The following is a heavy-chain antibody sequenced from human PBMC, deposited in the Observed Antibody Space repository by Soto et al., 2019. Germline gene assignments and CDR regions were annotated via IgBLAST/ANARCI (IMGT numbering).Heavy chain of an antibody. J-gene: IGHJ2*01. CDR1: GFTFSSYA. D-gene: IGHD3-9*01. CDR2: ISGSGGST. CDR3: AKVRYFGQESYWYFDL. V-gene: IGHV3-23*01. Sequence: GGSLRLSCAASGFTFSSYAMSWVRQAPGKGLEWVSAISGSGGSTYYADSVKGRFTISRDNSKNTLYLQMNSLRAEDTAVYYCAKVRYFGQESYWYFDLWGRGTLVTVSS.